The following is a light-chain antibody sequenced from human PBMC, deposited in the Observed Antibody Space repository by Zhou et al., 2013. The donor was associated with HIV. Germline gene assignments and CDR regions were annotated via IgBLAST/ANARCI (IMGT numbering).Light chain of an antibody. CDR2: AAS. J-gene: IGKJ2*01. V-gene: IGKV1D-16*01. CDR1: QDVDTW. CDR3: QQSYSTPRT. Sequence: DIQMTQSPSALSAAVRDSVTITCRASQDVDTWVAWYQQRPGKAPRSLIFAASNLQTGVPSKFRASGSGTDFTLTISSLQPEDIATYYCQQSYSTPRTFGQGTKLEIK.